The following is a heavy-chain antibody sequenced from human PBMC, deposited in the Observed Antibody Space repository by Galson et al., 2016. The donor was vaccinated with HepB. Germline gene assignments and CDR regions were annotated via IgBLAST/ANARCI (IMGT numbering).Heavy chain of an antibody. CDR2: IPLDGSNK. V-gene: IGHV3-30*18. D-gene: IGHD3-10*01. CDR3: AKDPYYGSDRGYGMDV. CDR1: GFRFGSYG. Sequence: SLRLSCAASGFRFGSYGMHWVRQAPGKGLEWVAYIPLDGSNKYYRDSGKGRFTISRDNSKNTVYLQMNSLRAEDTAVYYCAKDPYYGSDRGYGMDVWGQGTTVTVSS. J-gene: IGHJ6*02.